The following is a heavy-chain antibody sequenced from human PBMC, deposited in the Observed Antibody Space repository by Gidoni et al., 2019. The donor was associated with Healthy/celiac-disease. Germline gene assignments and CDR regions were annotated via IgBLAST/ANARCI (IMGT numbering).Heavy chain of an antibody. Sequence: QVQLQQWSAGLLKPSETLSLTCAVYGGSFSGYYWSWIRQPPGKGLECIGEINHSGSTNYNLSFTSRVTISVDTSKNHFSLKLSSVTAADTAVYYCVAGYQVEYWGQGTLVTVSS. V-gene: IGHV4-34*01. CDR1: GGSFSGYY. D-gene: IGHD2-2*01. CDR2: INHSGST. J-gene: IGHJ4*02. CDR3: VAGYQVEY.